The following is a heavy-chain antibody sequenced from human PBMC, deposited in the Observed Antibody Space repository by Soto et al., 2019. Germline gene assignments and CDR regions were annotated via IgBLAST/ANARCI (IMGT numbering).Heavy chain of an antibody. V-gene: IGHV1-2*04. J-gene: IGHJ4*02. CDR2: INPNSGGT. D-gene: IGHD3-22*01. CDR1: GYTFTGYY. Sequence: ASVKVSCKASGYTFTGYYMHWVRQAPGQGHERKGKINPNSGGTNYAQKFQGWVTMTRDTSISTAYMELSRLRSDDTAVYYCARALPAYYYDSSGYYDFDYWGQGTLVTVSS. CDR3: ARALPAYYYDSSGYYDFDY.